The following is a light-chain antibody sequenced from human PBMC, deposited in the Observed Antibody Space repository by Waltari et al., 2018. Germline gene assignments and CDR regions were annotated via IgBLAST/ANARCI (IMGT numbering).Light chain of an antibody. V-gene: IGLV1-47*01. J-gene: IGLJ1*01. CDR1: NSNIGSDN. CDR3: VGWDASLSGYV. CDR2: KNN. Sequence: QSVLTQPPSASGTPGQRVTISCSGSNSNIGSDNVYWYQHLPGAAPKPLIYKNNQLPSGSPDRFSGSKSGTAASLAISGLRSEDDGDYCCVGWDASLSGYVFGTGTKVTVL.